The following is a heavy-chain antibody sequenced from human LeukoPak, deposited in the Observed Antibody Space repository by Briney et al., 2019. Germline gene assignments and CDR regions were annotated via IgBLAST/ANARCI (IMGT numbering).Heavy chain of an antibody. CDR3: ARWGFSYGSDY. Sequence: GGSLRLSCAASGFTFNTYSITWVRQAPGKGLEWVSSISGSRTYIFYADSVKGRFTISRDNAKNSLYLQMNSLRAEDTAVYYCARWGFSYGSDYWGQGTLVTVSS. CDR2: ISGSRTYI. CDR1: GFTFNTYS. D-gene: IGHD5-18*01. V-gene: IGHV3-21*01. J-gene: IGHJ4*02.